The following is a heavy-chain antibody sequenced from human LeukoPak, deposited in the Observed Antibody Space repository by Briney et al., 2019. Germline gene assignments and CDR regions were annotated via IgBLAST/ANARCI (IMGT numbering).Heavy chain of an antibody. D-gene: IGHD3-10*01. Sequence: GASVKVSCKVSGYTLTELSMHWVRQAPGKGLEWMGGFDPEDGETIYAQKFQGRVTMTEDTSTDTAYMELSSLRSEDTAVYYCATPGPPNLLWLLLGYPREFDYWGQGTLVTVSS. CDR3: ATPGPPNLLWLLLGYPREFDY. V-gene: IGHV1-24*01. J-gene: IGHJ4*02. CDR2: FDPEDGET. CDR1: GYTLTELS.